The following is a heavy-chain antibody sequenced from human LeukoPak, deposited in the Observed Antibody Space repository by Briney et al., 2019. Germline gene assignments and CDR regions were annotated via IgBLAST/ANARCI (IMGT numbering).Heavy chain of an antibody. V-gene: IGHV4-38-2*02. CDR1: GYSITSVYY. D-gene: IGHD6-19*01. CDR2: IYLSGRT. CDR3: MRRHSSGPL. Sequence: SETLSLTCTVSGYSITSVYYWGWIRQSPGKGLEWIGSIYLSGRTYITPSLKSRVTISLDTSKNQFSLKLNSVTDADTAVYYCMRRHSSGPLWGQGTVLTVSS. J-gene: IGHJ4*02.